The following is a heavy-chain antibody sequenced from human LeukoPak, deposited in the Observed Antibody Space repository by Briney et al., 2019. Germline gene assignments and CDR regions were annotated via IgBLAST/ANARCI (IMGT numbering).Heavy chain of an antibody. CDR3: ARDPPVDTAMVGDY. Sequence: VASVKVSCKASGGTFSGYAISWVRQAPGQGLEWMGGIIPIFGTANYAQKFQGRVTITADESTSTAYMELSSLRSEDTAVYYCARDPPVDTAMVGDYWGQGTLVTVSS. V-gene: IGHV1-69*13. CDR2: IIPIFGTA. CDR1: GGTFSGYA. D-gene: IGHD5-18*01. J-gene: IGHJ4*02.